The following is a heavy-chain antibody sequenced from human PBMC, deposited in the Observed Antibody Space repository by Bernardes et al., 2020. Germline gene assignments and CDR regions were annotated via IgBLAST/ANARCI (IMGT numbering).Heavy chain of an antibody. J-gene: IGHJ4*02. D-gene: IGHD2-2*01. CDR3: ARDVPFDY. CDR2: IYIDGNT. V-gene: IGHV3-53*01. Sequence: GGSLRLSCAASGFTVSSNYMSWVRQSPGKGLEWVSIIYIDGNTYYADSVKGRFTISRDNSRNTLYLQRNSLRAEDTAVYYCARDVPFDYWGQGTLVTVSS. CDR1: GFTVSSNY.